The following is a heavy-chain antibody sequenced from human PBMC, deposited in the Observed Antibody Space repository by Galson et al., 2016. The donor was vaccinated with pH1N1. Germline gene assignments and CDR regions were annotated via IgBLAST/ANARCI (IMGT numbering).Heavy chain of an antibody. Sequence: SVKVSCKASGYTFTSYGISWVRQAPGQGLEWMGWISVYNGNTNYAQKLQGRVTMTTDTSTSTAYVELRSLRSDDTAVYYCARDGESMRGSYFNYYYYGMDVWGQGTTVTVSS. J-gene: IGHJ6*02. D-gene: IGHD1-26*01. CDR3: ARDGESMRGSYFNYYYYGMDV. CDR1: GYTFTSYG. V-gene: IGHV1-18*04. CDR2: ISVYNGNT.